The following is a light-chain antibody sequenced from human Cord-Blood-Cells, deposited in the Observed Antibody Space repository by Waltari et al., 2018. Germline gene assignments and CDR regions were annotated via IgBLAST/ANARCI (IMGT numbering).Light chain of an antibody. Sequence: QSALTQPASVSGSPGQSITISCTGTNSDVGGYNYVSWYQQHPGKAPKLMIYEVSNRPSGVSNRFSGSKSGNTASLTISGLQAEDEADYYCSSYTSSSRGVFGTGTKVTVL. CDR2: EVS. CDR1: NSDVGGYNY. CDR3: SSYTSSSRGV. V-gene: IGLV2-14*01. J-gene: IGLJ1*01.